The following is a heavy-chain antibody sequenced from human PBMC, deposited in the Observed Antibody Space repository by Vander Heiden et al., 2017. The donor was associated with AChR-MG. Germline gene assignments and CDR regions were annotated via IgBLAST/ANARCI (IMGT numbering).Heavy chain of an antibody. V-gene: IGHV3-7*03. J-gene: IGHJ1*01. CDR2: IKQDGSEK. CDR3: ARLDYYGSGSYPKYFQH. CDR1: GSTFRSYW. D-gene: IGHD3-10*01. Sequence: EVQLVESGGGLVQPGGSLRLSCAASGSTFRSYWMSWVRQAAGKGLEWVANIKQDGSEKYYVDSVKGRFTISRDNAKNSLYLQMNSLRAEDTAVYYCARLDYYGSGSYPKYFQHWGQGTLVTVSS.